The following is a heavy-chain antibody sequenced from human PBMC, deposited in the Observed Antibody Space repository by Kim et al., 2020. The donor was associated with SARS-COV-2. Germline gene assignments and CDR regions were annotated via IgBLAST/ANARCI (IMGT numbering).Heavy chain of an antibody. V-gene: IGHV1-46*01. Sequence: ASVKVSCKASGYTFTSYYMHWVRQAPGQGLEWMGIINPSGGSTSYAQKFQGRVTMTRDTSTSTVYMELSSLRSEDTAVYYCARDMVSRYSGYAVAGVGWFDPWGQGTLVTVSS. CDR3: ARDMVSRYSGYAVAGVGWFDP. D-gene: IGHD5-12*01. CDR2: INPSGGST. J-gene: IGHJ5*02. CDR1: GYTFTSYY.